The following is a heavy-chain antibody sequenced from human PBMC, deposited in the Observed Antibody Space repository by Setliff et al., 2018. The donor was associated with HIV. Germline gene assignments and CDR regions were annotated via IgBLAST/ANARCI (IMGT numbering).Heavy chain of an antibody. CDR3: ARAAYSGTYVWEPATEL. D-gene: IGHD1-26*01. CDR1: SGSMTGHY. V-gene: IGHV4-4*08. CDR2: LHSLGSSRVSDTP. Sequence: SETLSLTCSVSSGSMTGHYWTWVRQPPGKGLEWIGYLHSLGSSRVSDTPNYSPSLKSRFTISLEKSKRQFSLTMTSVTAADTAVYYCARAAYSGTYVWEPATELWGRGTLVTVSS. J-gene: IGHJ2*01.